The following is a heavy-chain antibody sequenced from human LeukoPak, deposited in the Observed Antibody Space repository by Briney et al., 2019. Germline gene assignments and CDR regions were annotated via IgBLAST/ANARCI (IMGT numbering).Heavy chain of an antibody. CDR1: GGSFSGYY. D-gene: IGHD6-13*01. V-gene: IGHV4-34*01. CDR2: INNSGST. J-gene: IGHJ4*02. Sequence: SETLSLTCGVCGGSFSGYYWSWIRQPPGKGMEWIGEINNSGSTNYNPSLKSRVTISVDTSKNQFSLKLSSVTAADTAVYYCVRDIAAAGGFDYWGQGTLVTVSS. CDR3: VRDIAAAGGFDY.